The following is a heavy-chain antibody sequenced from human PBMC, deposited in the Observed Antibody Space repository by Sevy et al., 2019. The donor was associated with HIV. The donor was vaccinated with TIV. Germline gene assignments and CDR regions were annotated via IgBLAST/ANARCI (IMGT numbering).Heavy chain of an antibody. V-gene: IGHV3-23*01. Sequence: GGSLRLSCAASGFTFSYYAMTWVRQAPGKGLEWVSAISGSGDTTYYAESVKGRFTISRDNSRGTLCLQINSLGAEDTAIYFCAKEGYRLPGADAIDIWGQGTMVTVSS. CDR2: ISGSGDTT. CDR3: AKEGYRLPGADAIDI. D-gene: IGHD3-16*01. CDR1: GFTFSYYA. J-gene: IGHJ3*02.